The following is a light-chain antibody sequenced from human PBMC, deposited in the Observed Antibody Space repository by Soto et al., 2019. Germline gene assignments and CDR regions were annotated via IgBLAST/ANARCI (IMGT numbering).Light chain of an antibody. V-gene: IGKV1-5*01. CDR1: QSISSW. CDR3: QQYNSSPLT. CDR2: DAS. J-gene: IGKJ4*01. Sequence: DIQMTQSPSTLSASVGDRVTITCRASQSISSWLARYQQKPGKAPKLLIYDASSLESGVPSRFSGSGSGTKFTLTISSLQPDDFATYYCQQYNSSPLTFGGGTKVDIK.